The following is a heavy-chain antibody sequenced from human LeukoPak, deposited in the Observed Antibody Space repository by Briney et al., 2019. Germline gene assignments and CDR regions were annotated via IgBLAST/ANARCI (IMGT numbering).Heavy chain of an antibody. CDR3: ARDKRGTMVRGVTYYYYGMDV. D-gene: IGHD3-10*01. J-gene: IGHJ6*04. V-gene: IGHV3-30*04. CDR1: GFTFSSYA. CDR2: ISYDGSNK. Sequence: PGRSLRLSCAASGFTFSSYAMHWVRQAPGKGLEWVAVISYDGSNKYYADSVKGRFTISRDNSKNTLYLQMNSLRAEDTAVYYCARDKRGTMVRGVTYYYYGMDVWGKGTTVTVSS.